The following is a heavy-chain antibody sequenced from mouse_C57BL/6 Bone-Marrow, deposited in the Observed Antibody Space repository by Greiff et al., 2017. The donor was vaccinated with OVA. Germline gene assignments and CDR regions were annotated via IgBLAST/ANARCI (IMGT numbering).Heavy chain of an antibody. CDR3: TRGKWLFAY. CDR2: IDPSDSYT. J-gene: IGHJ3*01. V-gene: IGHV1-59*01. CDR1: GYTFTSYW. D-gene: IGHD1-3*01. Sequence: VQLQQPGAELVRPGTSVKLSCKASGYTFTSYWMHWVKQRPGQGLEWIGVIDPSDSYTNYNQKFKGKATLTVDTSSSTAYMQLSSLTSEESAVYYCTRGKWLFAYWGKGTLVTVSA.